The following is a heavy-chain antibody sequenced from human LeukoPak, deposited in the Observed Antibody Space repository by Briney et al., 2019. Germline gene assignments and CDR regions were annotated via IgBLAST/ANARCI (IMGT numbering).Heavy chain of an antibody. V-gene: IGHV3-7*01. Sequence: GGSLRLSCAASGFTFSSYGMHWVRQAPGKGLEWVANIKQDGSEKYYVDSVKGRFTISRDNAKNSLYLQMNSLRAEDTAVYYCARDRAGEFDYWGQGTLVTVSS. D-gene: IGHD3-10*01. CDR1: GFTFSSYG. CDR2: IKQDGSEK. CDR3: ARDRAGEFDY. J-gene: IGHJ4*02.